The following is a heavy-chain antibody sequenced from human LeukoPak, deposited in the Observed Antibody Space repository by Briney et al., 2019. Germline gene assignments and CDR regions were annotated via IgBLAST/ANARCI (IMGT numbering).Heavy chain of an antibody. D-gene: IGHD1-26*01. V-gene: IGHV4-39*07. CDR1: GGSISISTYY. J-gene: IGHJ3*02. CDR3: ATTVGVGASGRAFDI. CDR2: IYYSGST. Sequence: SETLSLTCNVSGGSISISTYYWGWIRQSPGKGLEWIGSIYYSGSTYYNPSVKTRVSISVDTSKSQFSLKLTSVTAADTAVYYCATTVGVGASGRAFDIWGQGTMVTVSS.